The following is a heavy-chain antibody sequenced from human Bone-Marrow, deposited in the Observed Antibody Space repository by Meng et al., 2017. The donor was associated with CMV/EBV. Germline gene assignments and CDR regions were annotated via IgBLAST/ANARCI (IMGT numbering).Heavy chain of an antibody. J-gene: IGHJ6*02. D-gene: IGHD3-10*01. V-gene: IGHV1-69*05. CDR2: IIPIFGTA. CDR1: GGTFSSYA. Sequence: SVKVSCKASGGTFSSYAISWVRQAPGQGLEWMGGIIPIFGTANYAQKFQGRVTITTDESTSTAYMELSSLRSEDTAVYYCAREPHRYGSGSPHYYYGMDVWGQGNTVNVPS. CDR3: AREPHRYGSGSPHYYYGMDV.